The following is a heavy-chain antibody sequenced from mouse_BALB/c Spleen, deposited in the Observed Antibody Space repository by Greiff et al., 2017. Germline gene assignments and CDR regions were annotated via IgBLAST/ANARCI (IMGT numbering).Heavy chain of an antibody. D-gene: IGHD1-1*02. J-gene: IGHJ3*01. Sequence: QVQLQQSGAELVRPGVSVKISCKGYGYTFTDYAMHWVKQSHAKSLEWIGVISTYYGDASYNQKFKGKATMTVDKSSSTAYMELARLTSEDSAIYYCARMGEAKTVDFAYWGQGTLVTVSA. V-gene: IGHV1S137*01. CDR2: ISTYYGDA. CDR3: ARMGEAKTVDFAY. CDR1: GYTFTDYA.